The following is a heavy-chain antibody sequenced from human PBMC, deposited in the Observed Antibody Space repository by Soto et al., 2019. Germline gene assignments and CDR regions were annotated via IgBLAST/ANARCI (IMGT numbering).Heavy chain of an antibody. Sequence: SETLSLTCTVSGGSISSSSYYWGWIRQPPGKGLEWIGSIYYSGSTYYNPSLKSRVTISVDTSKNQFSLKLSSVTAADTAVYYCARLRYDFWSGYYSGSSDDFDYWGQGTLVTVSS. J-gene: IGHJ4*02. D-gene: IGHD3-3*01. CDR2: IYYSGST. V-gene: IGHV4-39*01. CDR3: ARLRYDFWSGYYSGSSDDFDY. CDR1: GGSISSSSYY.